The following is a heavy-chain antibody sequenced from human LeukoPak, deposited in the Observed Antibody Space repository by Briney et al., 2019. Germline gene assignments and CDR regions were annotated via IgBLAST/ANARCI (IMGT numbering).Heavy chain of an antibody. V-gene: IGHV1-8*01. CDR2: MNPNSGNT. Sequence: ASVTVSCKASGYTFTSYDINWVRQAPGQGLEWMGWMNPNSGNTGYAQKFQGRVTMTRNTSISTAYMELSSLRSEDTAVYYCARGSGSYTYNWFDPWGQGTLVTVSS. CDR3: ARGSGSYTYNWFDP. D-gene: IGHD3-10*01. J-gene: IGHJ5*02. CDR1: GYTFTSYD.